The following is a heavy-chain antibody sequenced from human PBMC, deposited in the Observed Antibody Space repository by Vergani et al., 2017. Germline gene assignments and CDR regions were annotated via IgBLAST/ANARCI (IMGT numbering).Heavy chain of an antibody. J-gene: IGHJ5*02. CDR3: ARDLGSSWYRGWFDP. Sequence: QVQLVQSGAEVKKPGASVKVSCKASGYTFTGYYMHWVRQAPGQGLEWMGWINPNSGGTNYAQMFQGMVTMTRDTSISTAYMEVSRLRSDGTAVYYCARDLGSSWYRGWFDPWGQGTLVTVSS. CDR1: GYTFTGYY. D-gene: IGHD6-13*01. V-gene: IGHV1-2*02. CDR2: INPNSGGT.